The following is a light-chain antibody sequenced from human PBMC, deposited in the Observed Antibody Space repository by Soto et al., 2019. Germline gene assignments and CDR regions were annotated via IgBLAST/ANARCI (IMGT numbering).Light chain of an antibody. V-gene: IGLV2-14*01. Sequence: QSVLTQPASVSGSPGQSITISCTGTSSDVGGYNYVSWYQQHPGKAPKLIIYEVSNRPSGVSNRFSGSKSGNTASLTISGRQAEDEADYYCSSYTSSSTPVVFGTGTQLTVL. CDR1: SSDVGGYNY. CDR2: EVS. J-gene: IGLJ1*01. CDR3: SSYTSSSTPVV.